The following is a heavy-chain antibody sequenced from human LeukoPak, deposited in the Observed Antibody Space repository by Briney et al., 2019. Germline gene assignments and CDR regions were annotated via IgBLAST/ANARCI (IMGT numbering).Heavy chain of an antibody. V-gene: IGHV1-2*02. Sequence: ASVKVSCKASGYTFTGYYMHWVRQAPGQGLEWMGWINPNSGGTNYAQKFQGRVTMTRDTSISTAYMELSRLRSDDTAVYYRARWPAAFYYFDYWGQGTLVTVSS. CDR2: INPNSGGT. CDR1: GYTFTGYY. D-gene: IGHD2-2*01. CDR3: ARWPAAFYYFDY. J-gene: IGHJ4*02.